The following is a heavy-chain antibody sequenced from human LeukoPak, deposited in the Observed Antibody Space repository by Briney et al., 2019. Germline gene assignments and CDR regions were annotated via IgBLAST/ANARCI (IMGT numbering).Heavy chain of an antibody. CDR3: AKGSDCSVSFCGPDD. D-gene: IGHD2-15*01. CDR2: ISDAGGST. Sequence: GGSQRLSFAASRFTFSRYAMNWVRQASGKGLERAPAISDAGGSTEYADSVKGRFTISRDNSKNTLFLQMNSLRAEDTAVYYCAKGSDCSVSFCGPDDWGQGTLVTVSS. V-gene: IGHV3-23*01. CDR1: RFTFSRYA. J-gene: IGHJ4*02.